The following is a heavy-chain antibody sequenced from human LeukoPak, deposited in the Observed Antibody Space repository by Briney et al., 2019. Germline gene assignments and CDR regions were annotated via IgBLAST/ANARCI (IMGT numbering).Heavy chain of an antibody. CDR2: INPGYGNT. CDR3: ARSRGHYSGYANDAFDI. J-gene: IGHJ3*02. Sequence: ASVKVSCKTSGYLFISYGINWVRQAPGQRLEWMGWINPGYGNTKYSQEFRGRVTITRDTSASTAYMELSGLRSDDMAVYYCARSRGHYSGYANDAFDIWGQGTMVTVSS. V-gene: IGHV1-3*03. CDR1: GYLFISYG. D-gene: IGHD5-12*01.